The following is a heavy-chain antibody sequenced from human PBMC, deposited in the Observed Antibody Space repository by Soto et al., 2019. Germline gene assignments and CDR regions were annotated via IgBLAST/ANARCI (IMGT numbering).Heavy chain of an antibody. V-gene: IGHV4-59*01. J-gene: IGHJ4*02. CDR3: ARSYDFWSGYQD. CDR2: IYYSGST. D-gene: IGHD3-3*01. CDR1: GGSISSYC. Sequence: SETLSLTCTVSGGSISSYCWSWIRQPPGKGLEWIGYIYYSGSTNYNPSLKSRVTISVDTSKNQFSLKLSSVTAADTAVYYCARSYDFWSGYQDWGQGTLVTVSS.